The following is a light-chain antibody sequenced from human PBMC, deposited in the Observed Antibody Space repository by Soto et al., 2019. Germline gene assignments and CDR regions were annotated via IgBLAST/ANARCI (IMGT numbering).Light chain of an antibody. CDR2: GAS. J-gene: IGKJ2*01. V-gene: IGKV3-20*01. CDR1: QSISNSY. Sequence: EIVLTQSPGTLSLSPGERATLSCRASQSISNSYLAWYQQKPGQAPRLLIYGASSRATGIPDRFSGSGSGTDFTLTISRLEPEDFAVYYCLQYDNSPPFTFGQGTRLEIK. CDR3: LQYDNSPPFT.